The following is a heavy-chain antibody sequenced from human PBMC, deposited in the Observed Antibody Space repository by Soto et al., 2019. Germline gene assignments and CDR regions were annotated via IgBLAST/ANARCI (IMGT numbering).Heavy chain of an antibody. CDR3: ARDRGLGYCSGGSCPRWWFNNWFDP. V-gene: IGHV4-31*03. CDR2: IYYSGST. J-gene: IGHJ5*02. CDR1: GGSISSSGYY. Sequence: SETLSLTCTVSGGSISSSGYYWSWIRQHPGKGLEWIGYIYYSGSTYYNPSLKSRVTISVDTSKNQFSLKLSSVTAADTAVYYCARDRGLGYCSGGSCPRWWFNNWFDPWGQGTLVTVSS. D-gene: IGHD2-15*01.